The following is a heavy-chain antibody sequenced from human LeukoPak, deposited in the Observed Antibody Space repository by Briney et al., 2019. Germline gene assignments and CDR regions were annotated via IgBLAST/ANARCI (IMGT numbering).Heavy chain of an antibody. CDR2: IYSGGST. CDR1: GFTVSSNY. J-gene: IGHJ4*02. V-gene: IGHV3-53*01. Sequence: GGSLRLSCAASGFTVSSNYMSWVRQAPGKGLEWVSVIYSGGSTYYADSVKGRFAISRDNSKNTLYLQMNSLRAEDTAVYYCARGVRGAYFDYWGQGTLVTVSS. D-gene: IGHD3-10*02. CDR3: ARGVRGAYFDY.